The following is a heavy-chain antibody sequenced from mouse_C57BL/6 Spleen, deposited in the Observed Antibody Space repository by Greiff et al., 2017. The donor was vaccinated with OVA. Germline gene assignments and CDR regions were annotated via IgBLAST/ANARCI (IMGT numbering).Heavy chain of an antibody. D-gene: IGHD1-1*01. J-gene: IGHJ2*01. Sequence: QVQLQQSGAELVKPGASVKISCKASGYAFSSYWMNWVKQRPGKGLEWIGQIYPGDGDTNYNAKFKGKATLPADKSSSTAYMQLSSLTSEDSAVYFCARWDVSSPWYFDYWGQGTTLTVSS. CDR2: IYPGDGDT. V-gene: IGHV1-80*01. CDR3: ARWDVSSPWYFDY. CDR1: GYAFSSYW.